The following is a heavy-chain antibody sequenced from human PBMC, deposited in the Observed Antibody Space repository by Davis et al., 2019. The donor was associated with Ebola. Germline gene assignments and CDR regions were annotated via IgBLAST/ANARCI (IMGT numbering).Heavy chain of an antibody. D-gene: IGHD6-6*01. V-gene: IGHV3-30*03. CDR3: ARSSIADD. CDR1: GFTFSSYG. J-gene: IGHJ4*02. CDR2: ISYDGSNK. Sequence: GESLKISCAASGFTFSSYGMHWVRQAPGKGLEWVAVISYDGSNKYYADSVKGRFTISRDNSKNTLYLQMNSLRAEDTAVYYCARSSIADDWGQGTLVTVSS.